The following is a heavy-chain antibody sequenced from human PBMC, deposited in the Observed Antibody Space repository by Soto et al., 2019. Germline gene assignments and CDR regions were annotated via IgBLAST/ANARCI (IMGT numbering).Heavy chain of an antibody. CDR1: GGSISSGGYY. CDR3: ARGYCGGDCYSGWCDP. V-gene: IGHV4-31*03. J-gene: IGHJ5*02. Sequence: KPSETLSLTCTVSGGSISSGGYYWSWIRQHPGKGLEWIGYIYYSGSTYYNPSLKSRVTISVDTSKNQFSLKLSSVTAADTAVYYCARGYCGGDCYSGWCDPWGQGTLVTVSS. D-gene: IGHD2-21*02. CDR2: IYYSGST.